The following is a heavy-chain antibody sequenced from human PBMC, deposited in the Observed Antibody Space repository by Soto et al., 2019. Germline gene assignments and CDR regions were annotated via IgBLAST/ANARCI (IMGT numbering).Heavy chain of an antibody. Sequence: QIHLVQSGAEVRKPGASVNVSCKTSGYIFTNYGVSWVRQAPGEGLEVVGWISAYNGYPKYGQRFQGRVTLSTDTSTTTGYMELRNLRFDDTGVYYCARWSSGALYEYWGQGTLLTVSP. J-gene: IGHJ4*02. CDR3: ARWSSGALYEY. CDR1: GYIFTNYG. CDR2: ISAYNGYP. V-gene: IGHV1-18*04.